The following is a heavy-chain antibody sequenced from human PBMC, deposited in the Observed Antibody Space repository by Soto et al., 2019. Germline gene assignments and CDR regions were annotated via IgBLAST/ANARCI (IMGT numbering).Heavy chain of an antibody. CDR2: ISAYNGKT. CDR3: ARVRAELGYCSGRSCLPYHHGMDV. J-gene: IGHJ6*02. D-gene: IGHD2-15*01. CDR1: GYTFTSYG. V-gene: IGHV1-18*01. Sequence: ASVKVSCKASGYTFTSYGISWVRQAPGQGLEWMGWISAYNGKTNYAQKIQGRVTMTTDTSTSTVYMELRSLRSDDTAVYYCARVRAELGYCSGRSCLPYHHGMDVWG.